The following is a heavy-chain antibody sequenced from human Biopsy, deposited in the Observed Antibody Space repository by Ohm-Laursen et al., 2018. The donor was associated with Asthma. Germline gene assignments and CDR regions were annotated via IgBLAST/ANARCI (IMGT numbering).Heavy chain of an antibody. CDR3: ARAGQCSSTSCYNPGWFDP. D-gene: IGHD2-2*01. CDR1: GESFSGYY. Sequence: SETLSLTCAVCGESFSGYYWSWIRQPPGKGLEWIGEINHSGSTNYNPSLKSRVTISVDTSKNQFSLKLSSVTAADTAVYYCARAGQCSSTSCYNPGWFDPWGQGTLVTVSS. CDR2: INHSGST. V-gene: IGHV4-34*01. J-gene: IGHJ5*02.